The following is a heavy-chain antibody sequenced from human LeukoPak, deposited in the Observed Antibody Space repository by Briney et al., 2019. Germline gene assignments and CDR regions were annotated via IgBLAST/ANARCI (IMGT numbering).Heavy chain of an antibody. V-gene: IGHV4-4*07. J-gene: IGHJ5*02. Sequence: SETLSLTCTVSGGSISSYYWSWIRQPAGKGLELIGRIYTSGSTNYNPSLKSRVTMTVDTSKNQFSLQLNSVTHEDTAVYYCTGGGLVRGLLHWFDPWGQGTLVTVSS. CDR1: GGSISSYY. D-gene: IGHD3-10*01. CDR3: TGGGLVRGLLHWFDP. CDR2: IYTSGST.